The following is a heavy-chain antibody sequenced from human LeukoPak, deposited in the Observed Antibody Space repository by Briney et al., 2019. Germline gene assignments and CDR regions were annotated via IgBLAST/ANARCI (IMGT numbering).Heavy chain of an antibody. CDR2: IYTSGST. CDR3: ARVDDYVWGESPGGAFDI. CDR1: GGSISSSSYY. V-gene: IGHV4-61*02. J-gene: IGHJ3*02. D-gene: IGHD3-16*01. Sequence: SETLSLTCTVSGGSISSSSYYWSWIRQPAGKGLEWIGRIYTSGSTNYNPSLKSRVTMSVDTSKNQFSLKLSSVTAADTAVYYCARVDDYVWGESPGGAFDIWGQGTMVTVSS.